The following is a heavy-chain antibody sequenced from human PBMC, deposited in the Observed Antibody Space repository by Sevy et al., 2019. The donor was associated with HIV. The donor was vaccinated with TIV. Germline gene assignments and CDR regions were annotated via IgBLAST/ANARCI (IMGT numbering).Heavy chain of an antibody. V-gene: IGHV4-4*07. CDR3: ARDGAYAYGMDV. CDR2: IYSSGTT. J-gene: IGHJ6*02. Sequence: SETLSLTCTVSGGSISSYYWSWIRQPAGKGLDWIGRIYSSGTTNYNPSLRSRFTMSVDTSKNQFSLKLRSLTAADTAVYYCARDGAYAYGMDVWGQGTTVTVSS. D-gene: IGHD2-8*01. CDR1: GGSISSYY.